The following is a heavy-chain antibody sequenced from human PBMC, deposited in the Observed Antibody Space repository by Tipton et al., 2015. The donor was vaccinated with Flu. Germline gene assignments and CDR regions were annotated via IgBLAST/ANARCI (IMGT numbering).Heavy chain of an antibody. D-gene: IGHD3-10*01. CDR3: ARDRLLWFGDRYGTDV. Sequence: LSLTCTVSGGSISSSSYYWGWIRQPPGKGLEWIGSIYYSGSTYYNPSLKSRVTISVDTSKNQFSLKLSSVTAADTTVYYCARDRLLWFGDRYGTDVWGQGTPVTVSS. V-gene: IGHV4-39*07. CDR2: IYYSGST. J-gene: IGHJ6*02. CDR1: GGSISSSSYY.